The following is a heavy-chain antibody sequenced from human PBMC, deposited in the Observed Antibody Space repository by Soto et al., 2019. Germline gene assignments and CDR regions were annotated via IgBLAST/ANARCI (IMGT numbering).Heavy chain of an antibody. CDR2: ISYDGSNK. D-gene: IGHD5-12*01. CDR1: GFTFSSYG. CDR3: AKDLGGSEGGYDFRGYGMDV. Sequence: GGSLRLSCAASGFTFSSYGMHWVRQAPGKGLEWVAVISYDGSNKYYADSVKGRFTISRDNSKNTLYLQMNSLRAEDTAVYYCAKDLGGSEGGYDFRGYGMDVWGQGTTVTVSS. V-gene: IGHV3-30*18. J-gene: IGHJ6*02.